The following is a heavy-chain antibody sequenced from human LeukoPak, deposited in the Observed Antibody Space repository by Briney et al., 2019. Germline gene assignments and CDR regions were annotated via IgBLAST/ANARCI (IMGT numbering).Heavy chain of an antibody. D-gene: IGHD5-12*01. CDR1: GYTFTSYD. J-gene: IGHJ3*02. CDR2: MNPNSGNA. Sequence: ASVKVSCKASGYTFTSYDINWVRQATGQGLEWMGWMNPNSGNAGYAQKFQGRVTMTRNTSISTAYMELSSLRSEDTAVYYYARGFRNLVWLRESDAFDIWGQGTMVTVSS. V-gene: IGHV1-8*01. CDR3: ARGFRNLVWLRESDAFDI.